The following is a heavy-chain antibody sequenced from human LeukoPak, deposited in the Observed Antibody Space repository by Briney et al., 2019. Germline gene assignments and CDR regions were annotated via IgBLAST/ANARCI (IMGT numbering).Heavy chain of an antibody. CDR2: IDSSGSNI. J-gene: IGHJ5*02. CDR3: ARGITLVRKTWFDP. Sequence: GGSLRLSCAASGFTFSSYEMNWVRQAPGEGLEWIAHIDSSGSNIDYADSVKGRFTISRDNAKTSLYLQMNSLRAEDTAVYYCARGITLVRKTWFDPWAREPWSPSPQ. D-gene: IGHD3-10*01. CDR1: GFTFSSYE. V-gene: IGHV3-48*03.